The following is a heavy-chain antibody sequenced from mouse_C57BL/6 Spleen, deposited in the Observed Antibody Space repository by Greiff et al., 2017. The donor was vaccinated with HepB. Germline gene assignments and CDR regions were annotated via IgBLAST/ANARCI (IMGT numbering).Heavy chain of an antibody. Sequence: QVQLQQPGAELVRPGTSVKLSCKASGYTFTSYWMHWVKQRPGQGLEWIGVIDPSDSYTNYNQKFKGKATLTVDTSSSTAYMQLSSLTSEDSAVYYCARRAPYGSSPCWYFDVWGTGTTVTVSS. D-gene: IGHD1-1*01. J-gene: IGHJ1*03. CDR1: GYTFTSYW. V-gene: IGHV1-59*01. CDR3: ARRAPYGSSPCWYFDV. CDR2: IDPSDSYT.